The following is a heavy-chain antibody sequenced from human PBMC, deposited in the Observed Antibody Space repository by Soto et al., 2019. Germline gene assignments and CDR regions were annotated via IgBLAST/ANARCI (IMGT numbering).Heavy chain of an antibody. V-gene: IGHV3-30-3*01. D-gene: IGHD6-13*01. CDR1: GFTFSSYA. Sequence: GGSLRLSCAASGFTFSSYAMHWVRQAPGKGLEWVAVISYDGSNKYYADSVKGRFTISRDNSKNTLYLQMNSLRAEDTAVYYCASSAAADFYYYYGMDVWGQGTTVTVSS. CDR2: ISYDGSNK. CDR3: ASSAAADFYYYYGMDV. J-gene: IGHJ6*02.